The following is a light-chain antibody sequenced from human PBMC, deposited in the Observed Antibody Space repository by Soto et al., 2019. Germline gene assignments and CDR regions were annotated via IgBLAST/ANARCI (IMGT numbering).Light chain of an antibody. CDR3: QRYNSAPFT. CDR1: QGISNY. CDR2: AAS. J-gene: IGKJ3*01. V-gene: IGKV1-27*01. Sequence: DIQMTQSPSSLSASVGDRVAITCRASQGISNYLAWYQQKPGKVPKLLIYAASTLQSGVPSRFSGSGCGTDFTITISSLQPEDVATYYCQRYNSAPFTFGRGTKVDIK.